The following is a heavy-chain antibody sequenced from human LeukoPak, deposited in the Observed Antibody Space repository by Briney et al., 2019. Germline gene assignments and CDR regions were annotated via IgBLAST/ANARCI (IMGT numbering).Heavy chain of an antibody. J-gene: IGHJ4*03. V-gene: IGHV3-7*01. CDR3: ARDGGPYYYDSSGYYFIY. Sequence: GGSLRLSCAASGFTFSSYWMSWVRQAPGKGLEWVANIKQDGSEKYYVDSVKGRFTISRDNAKNSLYLQMNSLRAEDTAVYYCARDGGPYYYDSSGYYFIYWGQGTTVTVSS. CDR1: GFTFSSYW. D-gene: IGHD3-22*01. CDR2: IKQDGSEK.